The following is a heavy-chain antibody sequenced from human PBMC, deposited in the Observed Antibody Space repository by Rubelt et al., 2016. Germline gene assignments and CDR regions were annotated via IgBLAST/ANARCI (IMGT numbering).Heavy chain of an antibody. V-gene: IGHV1-46*01. CDR1: GYTFTSYY. D-gene: IGHD5-24*01. J-gene: IGHJ4*02. CDR2: INPSGGST. Sequence: QVQLVQSGAEVKKPGASVKVSCKASGYTFTSYYMHWVRQAPGQGLEWMGIINPSGGSTSYAQKVQGRVTMTRDTSTSTVYMELSSLRSEETAVYYCARTKTVEMATIPLAYWGQGTLVTVSS. CDR3: ARTKTVEMATIPLAY.